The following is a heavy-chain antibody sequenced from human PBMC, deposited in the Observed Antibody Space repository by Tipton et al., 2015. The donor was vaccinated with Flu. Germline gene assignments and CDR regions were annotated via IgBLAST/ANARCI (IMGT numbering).Heavy chain of an antibody. V-gene: IGHV4-59*12. Sequence: TLSLTCTVSGGSISSYYWSWIRQPPGKGLEWIGYIYYSGGTNYNPSLKSRVTISVDTSKNQFSLKLSSVTAADTAVYYCARRTSFRSYYYYMDVWGKGTTVTVSS. CDR3: ARRTSFRSYYYYMDV. D-gene: IGHD2-2*01. CDR1: GGSISSYY. J-gene: IGHJ6*03. CDR2: IYYSGGT.